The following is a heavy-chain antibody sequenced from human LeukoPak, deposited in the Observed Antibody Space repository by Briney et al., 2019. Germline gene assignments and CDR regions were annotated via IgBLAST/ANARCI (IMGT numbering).Heavy chain of an antibody. CDR2: ISYDGSNK. CDR1: GFTFSSYG. J-gene: IGHJ6*03. D-gene: IGHD3-9*01. V-gene: IGHV3-30*03. CDR3: ARATRDILTGYYYYYYYMDV. Sequence: GGSLRLSCAASGFTFSSYGMHWVRQAPGKGLEWVAVISYDGSNKYYADSVKGRFTISRDNAKNSLYLQMNSLRAEDTAVYYCARATRDILTGYYYYYYYMDVWGKGTTVTISS.